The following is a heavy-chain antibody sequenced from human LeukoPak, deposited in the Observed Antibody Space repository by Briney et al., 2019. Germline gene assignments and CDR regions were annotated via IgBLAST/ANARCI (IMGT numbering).Heavy chain of an antibody. CDR3: ARGTGNCSGGSCYYCYFDY. V-gene: IGHV1-46*01. J-gene: IGHJ4*02. CDR1: GYTFTSYY. Sequence: ASVKVSCKASGYTFTSYYMHWVRQAPGQGLEWMGIINPSGGSTSYAQKFQGRVTMTRDTSKNQFSLKLSSVTAADTAVYYCARGTGNCSGGSCYYCYFDYWGQGTLVTVSS. CDR2: INPSGGST. D-gene: IGHD2-15*01.